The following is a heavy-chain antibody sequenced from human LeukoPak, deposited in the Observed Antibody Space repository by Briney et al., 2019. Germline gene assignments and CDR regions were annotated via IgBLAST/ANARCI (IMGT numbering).Heavy chain of an antibody. J-gene: IGHJ4*02. CDR3: AREGYYDSSGYTLFDY. D-gene: IGHD3-22*01. Sequence: SQTLSLTCTVCGGSISSGSYYWSWIRQPAGRGVEWSGRIYTSGSTNYNPSLKSRVTISVDTSKSQFSLKLSSVTAADTAVYYCAREGYYDSSGYTLFDYWGQGTLVTVSS. CDR1: GGSISSGSYY. V-gene: IGHV4-61*02. CDR2: IYTSGST.